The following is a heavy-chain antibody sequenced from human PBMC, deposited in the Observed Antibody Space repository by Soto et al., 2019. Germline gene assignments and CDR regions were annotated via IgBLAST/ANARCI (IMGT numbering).Heavy chain of an antibody. J-gene: IGHJ6*02. D-gene: IGHD4-17*01. V-gene: IGHV4-61*01. CDR1: GGSVSSGKYY. CDR3: ARASFRVTSSIRGPYGMDV. Sequence: KALSVKSTDSGGSVSSGKYYWSWIRQPPGKGLEWIGYIYYSGSTNYNPSLKSRVTISVDTSKNQFSLKLSSVTAADTAVYYCARASFRVTSSIRGPYGMDVWGQGTTVIVS. CDR2: IYYSGST.